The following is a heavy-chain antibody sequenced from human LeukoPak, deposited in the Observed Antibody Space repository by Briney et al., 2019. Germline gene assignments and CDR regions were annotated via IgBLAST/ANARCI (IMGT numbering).Heavy chain of an antibody. CDR3: ARDSTNYYYYMDV. J-gene: IGHJ6*03. D-gene: IGHD2-2*01. Sequence: GGSLRLSCVASRFIFSNYEMNWVRPAPGKGLEWVSYISSSGSTIYYADSVKGRFSISRDNAKNSLYLQMNSLRAEDTAVYYCARDSTNYYYYMDVWGKGTTVTVSS. CDR1: RFIFSNYE. V-gene: IGHV3-48*03. CDR2: ISSSGSTI.